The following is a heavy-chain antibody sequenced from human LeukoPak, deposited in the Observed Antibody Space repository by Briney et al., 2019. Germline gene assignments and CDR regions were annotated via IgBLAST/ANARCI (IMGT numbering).Heavy chain of an antibody. Sequence: SETLSLTCTVSGGSISSGGYYWSWIRQHPGKGLEWIGDIYYSGGTYYNPSLKSRVTISVDTSKNQFSLKLSSVTAADTAVYYCARAPGRYEPLGYVDYWGQGTLVTVSS. D-gene: IGHD1-26*01. CDR2: IYYSGGT. CDR3: ARAPGRYEPLGYVDY. J-gene: IGHJ4*02. V-gene: IGHV4-31*03. CDR1: GGSISSGGYY.